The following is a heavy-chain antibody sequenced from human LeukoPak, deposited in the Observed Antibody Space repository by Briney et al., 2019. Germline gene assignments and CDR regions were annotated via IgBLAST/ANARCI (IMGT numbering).Heavy chain of an antibody. CDR3: ARDVGGGDTFDY. V-gene: IGHV3-30*04. Sequence: PGGSLRLSCAASGFTFSLYTMHWVRQAPGKGLEWVAVISYDGSDKYYADSVKGRFTISRDNSKNTLFLQMNSPRTEDTAVYFCARDVGGGDTFDYWGQGTLVTVSS. D-gene: IGHD2-21*02. J-gene: IGHJ4*02. CDR1: GFTFSLYT. CDR2: ISYDGSDK.